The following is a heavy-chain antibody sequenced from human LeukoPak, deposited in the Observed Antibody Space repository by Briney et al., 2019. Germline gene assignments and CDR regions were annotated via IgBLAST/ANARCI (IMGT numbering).Heavy chain of an antibody. CDR2: IYYSGST. J-gene: IGHJ4*02. D-gene: IGHD5-18*01. CDR1: GGSISSGGYY. Sequence: SETLSLTCTVSGGSISSGGYYWSWIRQHPGKGLEWIGYIYYSGSTYYNPSLKSRVTISVDTSKNQFSLKLSSVTAADTAVYYCARDRADGYNYGDYFDNWGQGTLVTVSS. V-gene: IGHV4-31*03. CDR3: ARDRADGYNYGDYFDN.